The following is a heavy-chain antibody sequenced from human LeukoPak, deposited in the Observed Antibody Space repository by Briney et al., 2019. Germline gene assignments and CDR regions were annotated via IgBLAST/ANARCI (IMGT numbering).Heavy chain of an antibody. J-gene: IGHJ4*02. CDR2: INTDGSST. D-gene: IGHD3-10*01. CDR1: GFTFSDYY. CDR3: VRDSVRGVDY. Sequence: GGSLRLSCAASGFTFSDYYMSWIRQAPGKGLVWVSRINTDGSSTSYADSVKGRFTISRDNAKNTLYLQMNSLRAEDTAVYYCVRDSVRGVDYWGQGTLVTVSS. V-gene: IGHV3-74*01.